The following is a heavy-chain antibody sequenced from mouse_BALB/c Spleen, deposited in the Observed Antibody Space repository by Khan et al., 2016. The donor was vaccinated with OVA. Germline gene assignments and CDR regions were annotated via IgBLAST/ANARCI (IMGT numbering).Heavy chain of an antibody. D-gene: IGHD1-1*01. CDR2: VSTGGGYT. J-gene: IGHJ3*01. CDR1: GFTFSTYG. V-gene: IGHV5-6*01. Sequence: EVQLVESGGDLVKPGGSLKLSCAASGFTFSTYGMSWVRQTPDKRLEWVATVSTGGGYTYYPDSVKGRSTISRDNATTTLYLQLSGLKSEDAAMFYCTRLAYYYDSEGFAYWGQGTLVTVSA. CDR3: TRLAYYYDSEGFAY.